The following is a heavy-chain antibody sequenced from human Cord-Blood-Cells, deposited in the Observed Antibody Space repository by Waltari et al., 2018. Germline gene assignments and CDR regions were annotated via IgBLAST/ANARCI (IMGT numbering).Heavy chain of an antibody. CDR2: IYYSGST. Sequence: QLQLQESGPGLVKPSETLSLTCTVSGGSISSSSYYWGWIRQPPGKGLEWIGSIYYSGSTYYNPSLKSRVTISVDTSKNQFSLKLSSVTAADTAVYYCARLVGYYDFWSGYYFDYWGQGTLVTVSS. CDR1: GGSISSSSYY. CDR3: ARLVGYYDFWSGYYFDY. D-gene: IGHD3-3*01. J-gene: IGHJ4*02. V-gene: IGHV4-39*01.